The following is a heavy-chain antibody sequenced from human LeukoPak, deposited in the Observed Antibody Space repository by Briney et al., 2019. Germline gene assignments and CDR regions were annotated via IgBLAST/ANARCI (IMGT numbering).Heavy chain of an antibody. CDR2: INHSGST. CDR1: GGSFSGYY. Sequence: PSETLSLTCAVYGGSFSGYYWSWIRQPPGKGLEWIGEINHSGSTNYNPSLKSRVTISVDTSKNQFSLKLSSVTAADTAVYYCARRGYSSGWYVWLDYWGQGTLVTVSS. D-gene: IGHD6-19*01. CDR3: ARRGYSSGWYVWLDY. J-gene: IGHJ4*02. V-gene: IGHV4-34*01.